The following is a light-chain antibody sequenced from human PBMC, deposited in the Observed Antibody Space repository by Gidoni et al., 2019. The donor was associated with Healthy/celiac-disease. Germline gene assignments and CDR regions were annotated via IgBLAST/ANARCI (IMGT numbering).Light chain of an antibody. V-gene: IGKV3-20*01. J-gene: IGKJ1*01. CDR2: GAS. Sequence: EIVLTQSPGTMSLSPGERDTVACRASQSVSSSYLAWYQQKPGQAPRLIIYGASSRATGIPDRFSGSVSGTDFTLTISRLEPEDFAVYYCQQYGSSPRTFGQGTEVEIK. CDR1: QSVSSSY. CDR3: QQYGSSPRT.